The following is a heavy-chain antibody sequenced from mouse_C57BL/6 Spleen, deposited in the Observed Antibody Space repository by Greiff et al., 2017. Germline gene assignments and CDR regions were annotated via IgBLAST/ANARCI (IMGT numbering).Heavy chain of an antibody. J-gene: IGHJ4*01. V-gene: IGHV1-50*01. CDR1: GYTFTSYW. Sequence: QVQLQQPGAELVKPGASVKLSCKASGYTFTSYWMQWVKQRPGQGLEWIGEIDPSDSYTNYNQKFKGKATLTVDTSSSTAYMQLSSLTSEDSAVYDCARRATVVADYAMDYWGQGTSVTVSS. D-gene: IGHD1-1*01. CDR3: ARRATVVADYAMDY. CDR2: IDPSDSYT.